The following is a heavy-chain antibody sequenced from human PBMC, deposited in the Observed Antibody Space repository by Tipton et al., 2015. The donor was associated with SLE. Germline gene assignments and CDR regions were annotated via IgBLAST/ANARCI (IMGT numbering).Heavy chain of an antibody. Sequence: LRLSCAASGFTFSRSWMNWVRLAPGKRLEWIAYIYHSGITNYNPSLQSRVTISVDRSKNQFSLKLTSVTAADTAVYYCVRLRREQQIIRLGWLWGQGILVTVSS. CDR2: IYHSGIT. J-gene: IGHJ4*02. D-gene: IGHD6-13*01. CDR1: GFTFSRSW. CDR3: VRLRREQQIIRLGWL. V-gene: IGHV4-59*01.